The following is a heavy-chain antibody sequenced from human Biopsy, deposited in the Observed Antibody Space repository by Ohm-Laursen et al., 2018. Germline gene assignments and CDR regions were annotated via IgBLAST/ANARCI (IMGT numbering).Heavy chain of an antibody. CDR1: GFTFNRSA. V-gene: IGHV1-58*02. J-gene: IGHJ4*02. Sequence: GASVNVSCKASGFTFNRSAMQWVRQARGQRLEWIGWIVVGGGKTNSAQKFQERVTITRDMSTRTDYMEPSSLRSEDKALYYCARRPNCGGDCSSGFDYWGQGTLVTVSS. D-gene: IGHD2-21*02. CDR2: IVVGGGKT. CDR3: ARRPNCGGDCSSGFDY.